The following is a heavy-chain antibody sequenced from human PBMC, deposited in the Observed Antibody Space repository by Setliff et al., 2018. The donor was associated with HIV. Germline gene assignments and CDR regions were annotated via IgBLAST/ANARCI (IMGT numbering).Heavy chain of an antibody. CDR3: ARHNDSSGYYANWFDP. J-gene: IGHJ5*02. CDR2: MNPNSGVS. CDR1: GHTFTNYD. V-gene: IGHV1-8*01. Sequence: ASVKVSCKPSGHTFTNYDIHWMRRATGQGLEWMGWMNPNSGVSGYALKFHDRVTMTRDTSITTAYMELSSLRSEDTAVYSCARHNDSSGYYANWFDPWGQGTLVTVSS. D-gene: IGHD3-22*01.